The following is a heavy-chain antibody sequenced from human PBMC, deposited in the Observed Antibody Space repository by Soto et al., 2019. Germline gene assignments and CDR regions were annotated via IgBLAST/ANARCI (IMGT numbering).Heavy chain of an antibody. J-gene: IGHJ4*02. Sequence: QVQLQESGPGLVKPSQTLSLTCTVSGGSISSGDYYWSWIRQPPGKGLEWIGYIYYSGSTYYNPXLKRRVTISVXXSXNXYSLKLSSVTAADTAVYYCARTNYDFWSGYRTTYDYWGQGTLVTVSS. CDR3: ARTNYDFWSGYRTTYDY. CDR1: GGSISSGDYY. CDR2: IYYSGST. D-gene: IGHD3-3*01. V-gene: IGHV4-30-4*01.